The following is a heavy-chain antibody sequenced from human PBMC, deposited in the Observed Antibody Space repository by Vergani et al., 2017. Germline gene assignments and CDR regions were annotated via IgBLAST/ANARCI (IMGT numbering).Heavy chain of an antibody. Sequence: QVQLVESGGGVVQPGRSLRLSCAASGFTFSSYGMHWVRQAPGKGLEWVAVIWYDGSNKYYADSVKGRFTISRDNSKNTLYLQMNSLRAEDTVVYYCARSRAITVAATPYYDYGMDVWGQGTTVTVSS. CDR1: GFTFSSYG. D-gene: IGHD2-15*01. V-gene: IGHV3-33*01. CDR2: IWYDGSNK. CDR3: ARSRAITVAATPYYDYGMDV. J-gene: IGHJ6*02.